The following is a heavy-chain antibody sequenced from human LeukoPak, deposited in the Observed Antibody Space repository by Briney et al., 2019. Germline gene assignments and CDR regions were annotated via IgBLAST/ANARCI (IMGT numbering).Heavy chain of an antibody. J-gene: IGHJ4*02. D-gene: IGHD3-9*01. Sequence: ASVKVSCKVSGYTLTELSMHWVRQAPGKGLEWMGGFDPEDGGTIYAQKFQGRVTMTEDTSTDTAYMELSSLRSEDTAVYYCATDAGRVLRYFDWLFAFDYWGQGTLVTVSS. CDR1: GYTLTELS. CDR2: FDPEDGGT. V-gene: IGHV1-24*01. CDR3: ATDAGRVLRYFDWLFAFDY.